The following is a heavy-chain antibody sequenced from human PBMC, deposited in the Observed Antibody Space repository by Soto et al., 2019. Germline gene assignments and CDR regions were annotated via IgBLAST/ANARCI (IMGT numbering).Heavy chain of an antibody. J-gene: IGHJ6*02. V-gene: IGHV4-39*01. Sequence: SETLSLTCTVSGGSISSSSYYWGWIRQPPGKGLEWIGSIYYSGSTYYNPSLKSRVTISVDTSKNQFSLKLSSVTAADTAVYYCARTNVDTAMGYYYYYYGTDVWGQGTTVTVSS. D-gene: IGHD5-18*01. CDR2: IYYSGST. CDR1: GGSISSSSYY. CDR3: ARTNVDTAMGYYYYYYGTDV.